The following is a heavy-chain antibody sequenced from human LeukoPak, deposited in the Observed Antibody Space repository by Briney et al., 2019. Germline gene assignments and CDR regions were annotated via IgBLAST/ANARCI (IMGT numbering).Heavy chain of an antibody. D-gene: IGHD3-22*01. CDR1: GYTFTSYG. Sequence: GASVKVSCKASGYTFTSYGISWVRQAPGQGLEWMGWISAYNGNTNYAQKLQGRVTMTTDTSTSTAYMELRSLRSDDTAVYYCALRTDYYDSSGYYQDPWFDHWGQGTLVTVSS. V-gene: IGHV1-18*01. J-gene: IGHJ5*02. CDR2: ISAYNGNT. CDR3: ALRTDYYDSSGYYQDPWFDH.